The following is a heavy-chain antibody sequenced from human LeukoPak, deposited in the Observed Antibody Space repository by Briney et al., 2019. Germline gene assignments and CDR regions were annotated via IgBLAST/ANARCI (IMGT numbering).Heavy chain of an antibody. V-gene: IGHV3-23*01. CDR1: GFTFSTYA. D-gene: IGHD5-24*01. CDR2: ISGSGGST. CDR3: AKDVGDGYNPRNYYYMDV. J-gene: IGHJ6*03. Sequence: QPGGSLRLSCAASGFTFSTYATSWVRQAPGKGLEWVSAISGSGGSTYYADSVKGRFTISRDNSKNTLYLQMNSLRAEDTAVYYCAKDVGDGYNPRNYYYMDVWGKGTTVTVSS.